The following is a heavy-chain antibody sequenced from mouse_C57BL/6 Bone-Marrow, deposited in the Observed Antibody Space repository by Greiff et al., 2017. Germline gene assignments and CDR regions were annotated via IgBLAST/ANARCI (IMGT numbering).Heavy chain of an antibody. V-gene: IGHV1-80*01. CDR1: GYAFSSYW. CDR2: LYPGDGDT. Sequence: QVQLKESGAELVKPGASVKISCKASGYAFSSYWMNWVKQRPGKSLEWIGQLYPGDGDTNYNGKFKGQATLTADKSSSTSYMQLSSLTSDDSEVYFFARGAYWGQGTLVTVSA. J-gene: IGHJ3*01. CDR3: ARGAY.